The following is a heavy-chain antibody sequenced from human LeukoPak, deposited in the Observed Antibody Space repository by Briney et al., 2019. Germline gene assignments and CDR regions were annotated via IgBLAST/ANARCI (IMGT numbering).Heavy chain of an antibody. Sequence: GGCLRLSCAASGFTFSSYSMNWVRQAPGKGLEWVSSISSSSSYIYYADSVKGRFTISRDNAKNSLYLQMNSLRAEDTAVYYCARDDGEYCSGGSCYSNYYYGMDVWGQGTTVTVSS. J-gene: IGHJ6*02. D-gene: IGHD2-15*01. CDR3: ARDDGEYCSGGSCYSNYYYGMDV. CDR1: GFTFSSYS. CDR2: ISSSSSYI. V-gene: IGHV3-21*01.